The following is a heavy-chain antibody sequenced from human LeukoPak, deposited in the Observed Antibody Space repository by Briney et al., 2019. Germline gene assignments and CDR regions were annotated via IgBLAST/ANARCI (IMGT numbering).Heavy chain of an antibody. J-gene: IGHJ6*02. CDR3: ARLPRGFSYGYYYYYGMDV. Sequence: SETLSLTCTVSGGSISSSSYYWGWIRQPPGKGLEWIGSIYYSGSTYYNPSLKSRVTISVDTSKNQFSLKLSSVTAADTAVCYCARLPRGFSYGYYYYYGMDVWGQGTTVTASS. CDR1: GGSISSSSYY. V-gene: IGHV4-39*01. CDR2: IYYSGST. D-gene: IGHD5-18*01.